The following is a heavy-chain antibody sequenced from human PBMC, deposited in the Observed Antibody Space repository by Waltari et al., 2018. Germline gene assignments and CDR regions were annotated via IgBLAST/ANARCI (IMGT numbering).Heavy chain of an antibody. CDR1: GFTISTYC. CDR3: ARNHGQSSNDVYFDY. CDR2: INEDGYDR. J-gene: IGHJ4*02. D-gene: IGHD2-2*01. Sequence: QLVESGGGLVQPGGSLRLSCVASGFTISTYCMRWVSQDPGKGLEWVANINEDGYDRYYGESVKGRFTVSRDNAKNSLYLQMNSLRDEDTAVYYCARNHGQSSNDVYFDYWGQGTLVTVSS. V-gene: IGHV3-7*02.